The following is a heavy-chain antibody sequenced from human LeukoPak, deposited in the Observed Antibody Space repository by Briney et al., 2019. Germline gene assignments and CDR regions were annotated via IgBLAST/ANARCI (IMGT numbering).Heavy chain of an antibody. J-gene: IGHJ4*02. D-gene: IGHD3-10*01. CDR1: GYSISSGYY. CDR3: TRASLWFAETN. CDR2: VYRSGST. V-gene: IGHV4-38-2*02. Sequence: SETLSLTCTVSGYSISSGYYWGWIRQPPGKGLEWIGNVYRSGSTYCSPSLKSRVTISVDTSKNQFSLKLSSVTAADTAMYYCTRASLWFAETNWGQGTLVTVSS.